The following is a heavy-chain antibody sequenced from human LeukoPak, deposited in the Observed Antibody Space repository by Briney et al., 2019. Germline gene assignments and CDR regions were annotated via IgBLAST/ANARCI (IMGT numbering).Heavy chain of an antibody. CDR2: ISGSGGRT. Sequence: ETLSLTCTVSGGSISSSSYYWGWIRQPPGKGLEWVSAISGSGGRTYYADSVKGRFTISRDNSKNTLYLQMNSLRAEDTAVYYCNKDIVVVPAAITPGFDYWGQGTLVTVSS. CDR1: GGSISSSSYY. CDR3: NKDIVVVPAAITPGFDY. V-gene: IGHV3-23*01. J-gene: IGHJ4*02. D-gene: IGHD2-2*02.